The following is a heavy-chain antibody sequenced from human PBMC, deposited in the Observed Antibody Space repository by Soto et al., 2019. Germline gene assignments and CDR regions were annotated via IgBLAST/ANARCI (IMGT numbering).Heavy chain of an antibody. V-gene: IGHV4-59*12. J-gene: IGHJ4*02. D-gene: IGHD6-13*01. CDR2: IYYSGST. CDR3: ARGLPGYSSSWYDY. Sequence: SEALPLTWTVAGGSISSDYWSWIRQPPGKGLEWIGYIYYSGSTNYNPSLKSRVTISVDTSKNQFSLKLSSVTAADTAVYYCARGLPGYSSSWYDYWGQGALVTVSS. CDR1: GGSISSDY.